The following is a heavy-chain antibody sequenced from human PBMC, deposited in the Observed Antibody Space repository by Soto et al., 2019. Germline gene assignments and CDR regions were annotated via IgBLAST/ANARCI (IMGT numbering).Heavy chain of an antibody. CDR1: GFTFSSYS. V-gene: IGHV3-23*01. CDR2: ISPSGDYA. CDR3: AKATAGGLLYYGMDV. J-gene: IGHJ6*02. D-gene: IGHD1-26*01. Sequence: GWSLRLSCAASGFTFSSYSMNWVRQAPGKGLEWVSSISPSGDYAYFADSVKGRFTMSRDNSKNTVYLQLDSLRVEDTATYYCAKATAGGLLYYGMDVCG.